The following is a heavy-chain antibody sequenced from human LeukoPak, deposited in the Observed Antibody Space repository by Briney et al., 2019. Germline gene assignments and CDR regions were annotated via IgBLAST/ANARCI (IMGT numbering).Heavy chain of an antibody. CDR2: IRYDGSNK. J-gene: IGHJ4*02. D-gene: IGHD6-19*01. Sequence: PGGSLRLSCAASGFTFSSYGMHWVRQAPGKGLEWVAFIRYDGSNKYYADSVKGRFTISRDNSKNTLYLQMNSLRTEDTAVYYCAKDRFEGSAWYGPFEHWGQGTLVTVSS. CDR3: AKDRFEGSAWYGPFEH. CDR1: GFTFSSYG. V-gene: IGHV3-30*02.